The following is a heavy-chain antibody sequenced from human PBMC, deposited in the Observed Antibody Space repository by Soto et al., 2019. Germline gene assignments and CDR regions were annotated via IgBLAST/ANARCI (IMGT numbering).Heavy chain of an antibody. D-gene: IGHD5-12*01. J-gene: IGHJ4*02. V-gene: IGHV3-21*01. Sequence: EVQLVESGGGLVKPGGSLRLSCAASGFTFSSYSMNWVRQAPGKGLEWVSSISSSSSYIYYADSVKGRFTISRDNAKNSLYLQMNSLRAEDTAVYYCARDRDVVATIPFDYWGQGTLVTVSS. CDR1: GFTFSSYS. CDR2: ISSSSSYI. CDR3: ARDRDVVATIPFDY.